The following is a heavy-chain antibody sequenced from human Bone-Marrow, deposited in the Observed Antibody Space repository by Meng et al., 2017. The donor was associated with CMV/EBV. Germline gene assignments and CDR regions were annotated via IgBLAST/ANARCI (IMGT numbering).Heavy chain of an antibody. CDR2: IYYSGST. CDR3: ARAGGYIEIAARPPDY. D-gene: IGHD6-6*01. V-gene: IGHV4-59*01. J-gene: IGHJ4*02. Sequence: SETLSLTCTVSGGSINSYYWSWIRQPPGKGLEWIGYIYYSGSTNYNPSLKSRVTISVDTSKNQFSLKLSSVTAADTAVYYCARAGGYIEIAARPPDYWGQGTLVTVSS. CDR1: GGSINSYY.